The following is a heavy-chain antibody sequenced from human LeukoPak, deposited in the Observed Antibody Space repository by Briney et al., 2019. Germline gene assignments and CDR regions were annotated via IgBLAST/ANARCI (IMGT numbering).Heavy chain of an antibody. CDR2: IYSGGST. Sequence: QPGGSLRLSCAASGFTVSSDYMSWVRQAPGKGLVWVSVIYSGGSTYYADSVKGRFTISRDKSKNTVYLQMNSLRFEDTAMYYCARNWFDPWGQGTLVTVSS. CDR1: GFTVSSDY. J-gene: IGHJ5*02. CDR3: ARNWFDP. V-gene: IGHV3-53*05.